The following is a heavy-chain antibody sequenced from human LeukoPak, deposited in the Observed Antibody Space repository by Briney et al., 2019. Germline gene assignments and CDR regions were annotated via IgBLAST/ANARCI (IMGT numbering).Heavy chain of an antibody. CDR3: TKGSTSFTFDV. D-gene: IGHD2-2*01. CDR2: IWKDGSEK. V-gene: IGHV3-7*01. Sequence: GGSLRLSCAASGFTFSSDWMSWVRQAPGKGLEWVANIWKDGSEKNYVDSERGRFTISRANAKSSLYLQMNSLRVEDTAVYYCTKGSTSFTFDVGGQGTLVTVSS. CDR1: GFTFSSDW. J-gene: IGHJ4*02.